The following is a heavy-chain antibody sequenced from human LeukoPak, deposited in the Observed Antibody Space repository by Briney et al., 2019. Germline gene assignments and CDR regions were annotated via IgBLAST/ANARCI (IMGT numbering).Heavy chain of an antibody. D-gene: IGHD2-2*01. V-gene: IGHV4-59*01. CDR3: ARDWPELGYCSSTSCSYYYYMDV. CDR2: IYYSGST. J-gene: IGHJ6*03. CDR1: GGSISSYY. Sequence: SETLSPTCTVSGGSISSYYWSWIRQPPGKGLEWIGYIYYSGSTNYNPSLKSRVTISVDTSKNQFSLKLSSVTAADTAVYYCARDWPELGYCSSTSCSYYYYMDVWGKGTTVTVSS.